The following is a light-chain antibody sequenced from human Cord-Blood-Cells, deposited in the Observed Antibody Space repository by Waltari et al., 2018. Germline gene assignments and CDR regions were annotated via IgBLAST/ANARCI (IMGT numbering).Light chain of an antibody. Sequence: QSALTQPASVSGSPGQSMTISCTGTSSDVGGYNYVSWYQQTPGTAPKLLIYDVSNRPSGVSNRFSGSKSGNTASLTISGLQAEDEADYYCSSYTSSSTRVFGGGTKLTVL. CDR1: SSDVGGYNY. CDR2: DVS. J-gene: IGLJ3*02. V-gene: IGLV2-14*01. CDR3: SSYTSSSTRV.